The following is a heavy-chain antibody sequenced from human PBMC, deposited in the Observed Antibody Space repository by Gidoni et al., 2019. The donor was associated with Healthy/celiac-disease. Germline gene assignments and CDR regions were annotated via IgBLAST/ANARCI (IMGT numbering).Heavy chain of an antibody. J-gene: IGHJ4*02. Sequence: QVPLHESGPGLVKPSETLSLTCTVSGGSISSYYWSWIRQPPGKGLEWIGYIYYSGSTNYNPYLKSRVTISVDTSKNQFSLKMSSVTAADTAVYYCARGGRSSDYWGQGTLVTVSS. CDR3: ARGGRSSDY. V-gene: IGHV4-59*01. CDR1: GGSISSYY. D-gene: IGHD6-6*01. CDR2: IYYSGST.